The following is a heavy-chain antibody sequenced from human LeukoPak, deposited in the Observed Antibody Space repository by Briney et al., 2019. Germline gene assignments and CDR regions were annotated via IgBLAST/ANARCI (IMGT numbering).Heavy chain of an antibody. J-gene: IGHJ4*02. CDR3: ARARGSGYLASSSY. CDR2: INPSGGST. Sequence: ASVKVSCKASGGTFSSYAISWVRQAPGQGLEWMGIINPSGGSTSYAQKFQGRVTMTRDTSTSTVYMELSSLRSEDTAVYYCARARGSGYLASSSYWGQGTLVTVSS. V-gene: IGHV1-46*03. CDR1: GGTFSSYA. D-gene: IGHD3-22*01.